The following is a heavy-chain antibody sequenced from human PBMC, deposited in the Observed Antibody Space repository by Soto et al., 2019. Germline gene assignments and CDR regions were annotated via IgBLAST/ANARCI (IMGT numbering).Heavy chain of an antibody. D-gene: IGHD3-9*01. CDR1: GGSTSPYR. V-gene: IGHV4-59*08. CDR3: ARLEYDILTGLTDAFDI. CDR2: IYCSGST. Sequence: SVTLSLTSTVSGGSTSPYRWRLIRHPLGKGLEWIGYIYCSGSTNYNPSLKSRVTISVDTSKNQFSLKLSSVTAADTAVYYCARLEYDILTGLTDAFDIWGQGTMVTVS. J-gene: IGHJ3*02.